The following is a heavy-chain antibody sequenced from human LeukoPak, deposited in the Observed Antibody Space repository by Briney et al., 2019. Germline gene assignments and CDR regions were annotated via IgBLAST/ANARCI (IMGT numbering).Heavy chain of an antibody. CDR1: GFTFTDHY. CDR2: ISGSGGST. D-gene: IGHD1-26*01. V-gene: IGHV3-23*01. Sequence: GGSLRLSCAASGFTFTDHYMSWVRQAPGKGLEWVSAISGSGGSTYYADSVKGRFTISRDNSKNTLYLQMNSLRAEDTAVYYCAQADSGSYPIDYWGQGTLVTVSS. CDR3: AQADSGSYPIDY. J-gene: IGHJ4*02.